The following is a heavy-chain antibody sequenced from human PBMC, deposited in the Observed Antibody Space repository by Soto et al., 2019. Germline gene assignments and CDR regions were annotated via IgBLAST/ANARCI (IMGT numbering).Heavy chain of an antibody. CDR2: TYYRSKWYN. V-gene: IGHV6-1*01. D-gene: IGHD5-12*01. CDR1: GDSVSSNSAA. Sequence: SQTLSLTCAISGDSVSSNSAAWNWIRQSPSRGLEWLGRTYYRSKWYNDYAVSVKSRITINPDTSKNQFSLQLNSVTPEDTAVYYCARNFYSGYDFYYCYGMDVWGQGTTVTVSS. J-gene: IGHJ6*02. CDR3: ARNFYSGYDFYYCYGMDV.